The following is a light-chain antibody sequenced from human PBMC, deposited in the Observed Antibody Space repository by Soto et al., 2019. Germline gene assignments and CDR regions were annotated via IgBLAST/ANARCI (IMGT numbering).Light chain of an antibody. CDR3: QQRSNWPLT. V-gene: IGKV3-11*01. CDR2: DAS. J-gene: IGKJ4*01. CDR1: QSVSSY. Sequence: EIVLTHSPATLSLSPGERATLSCRASQSVSSYLAWYQQKPGQAPRLLIYDASNRATGSPARFSGSGSGTDFTITISCLEPEDFAVYYCQQRSNWPLTFGGGTKVEIK.